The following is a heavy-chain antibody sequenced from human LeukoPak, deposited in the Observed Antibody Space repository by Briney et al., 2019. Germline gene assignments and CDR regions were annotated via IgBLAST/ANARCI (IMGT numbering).Heavy chain of an antibody. J-gene: IGHJ4*02. CDR1: GRSITSSPYY. CDR3: ARWFGKTLAGVY. CDR2: IYYTGST. Sequence: PSETLSLTCTVSGRSITSSPYYWRWIRQPPGKGLEWIGAIYYTGSTYYNPSLKSRVTISVDTSKNQLSLKLSSVTATDTAVYDCARWFGKTLAGVYWGEGTLVTVSS. V-gene: IGHV4-39*01. D-gene: IGHD3-10*01.